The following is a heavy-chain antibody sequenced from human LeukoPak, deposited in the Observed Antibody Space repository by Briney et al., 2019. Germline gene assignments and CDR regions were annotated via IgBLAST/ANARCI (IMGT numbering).Heavy chain of an antibody. Sequence: PGGSLRLSCAASGFTFSSYGMHWVRQAPGKGLEWVAVIWYDGSNKYYADSVKGRFTISRDNSKNTLYLQMNSLRAEDTAVYYCAKEPIPHNSMIVAGTWFDYWGQGTLVTVSS. CDR2: IWYDGSNK. CDR1: GFTFSSYG. V-gene: IGHV3-33*06. J-gene: IGHJ4*02. CDR3: AKEPIPHNSMIVAGTWFDY. D-gene: IGHD3-22*01.